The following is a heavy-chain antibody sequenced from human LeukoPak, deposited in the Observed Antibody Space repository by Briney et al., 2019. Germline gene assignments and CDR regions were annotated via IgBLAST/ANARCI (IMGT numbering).Heavy chain of an antibody. CDR1: GGSISSSYYY. D-gene: IGHD2-15*01. CDR3: ARTLLGYNWFDP. CDR2: VYYSGST. V-gene: IGHV4-61*01. J-gene: IGHJ5*02. Sequence: SETLSLTCTVSGGSISSSYYYWNWIRQPPGKGLEWIGYVYYSGSTNYNPSLKSRVTISVDTSKNQFSLKLSSVTAADTAVYYCARTLLGYNWFDPWGQGTLVTVSS.